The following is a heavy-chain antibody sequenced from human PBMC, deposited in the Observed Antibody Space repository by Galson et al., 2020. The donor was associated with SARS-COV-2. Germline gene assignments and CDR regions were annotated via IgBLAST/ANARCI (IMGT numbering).Heavy chain of an antibody. J-gene: IGHJ5*02. CDR2: ISAYNGNT. V-gene: IGHV1-18*01. D-gene: IGHD2-2*01. CDR3: ARDHCSSTSCYLGGNWFDP. CDR1: GYTFTSYG. Sequence: KISCKASGYTFTSYGISWVRQAPGQGLEWMGWISAYNGNTNYAQKLQGRVTMTTDTSTSTAYMELRSLRSDDTAVYYCARDHCSSTSCYLGGNWFDPWGQGTLVTVSS.